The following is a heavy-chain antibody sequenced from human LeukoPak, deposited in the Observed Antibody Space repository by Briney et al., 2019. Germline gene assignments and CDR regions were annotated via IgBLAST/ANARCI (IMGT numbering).Heavy chain of an antibody. CDR1: GVTITTYA. V-gene: IGHV3-48*03. CDR2: ISGSGTTL. Sequence: GGSLRLSCAVSGVTITTYAMNWVRQAPGEGLEWISYISGSGTTLYYADSVKGRFTIPRDTAKNSLYLQMNALRVEDTAVYYCASGGGLSGYLYWGQGTLVTVSS. D-gene: IGHD5-12*01. J-gene: IGHJ4*02. CDR3: ASGGGLSGYLY.